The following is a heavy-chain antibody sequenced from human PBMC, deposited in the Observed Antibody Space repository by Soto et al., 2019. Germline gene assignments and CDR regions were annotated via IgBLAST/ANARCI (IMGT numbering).Heavy chain of an antibody. V-gene: IGHV3-21*01. CDR3: ARGYYSSGGYAKGY. D-gene: IGHD6-19*01. CDR2: ISSSSNSI. CDR1: GFTFSRYS. J-gene: IGHJ4*02. Sequence: EVQLVESGGGLVKPGGSLRLSCAASGFTFSRYSMNWVRQAPGKGLEWVSSISSSSNSIYYADSVKGRFTISRDNANSSLYLQMKSLRAEDTAVYYCARGYYSSGGYAKGYWGPGTLVTVSS.